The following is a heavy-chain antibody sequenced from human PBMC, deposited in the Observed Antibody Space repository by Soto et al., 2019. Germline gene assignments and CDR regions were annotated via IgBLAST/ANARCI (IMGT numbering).Heavy chain of an antibody. D-gene: IGHD2-21*02. CDR2: INAGNGNT. Sequence: QVQLVQSGAEEKKPGASVKVSCKASGYTFTSYAMHWVRQAPGQRLEWMGWINAGNGNTKYSQKFQGRVTITRDTSASTAYMELSSLRSEDTAVYYCARAWVVVTAPDYWGQGTLVTAS. CDR1: GYTFTSYA. CDR3: ARAWVVVTAPDY. J-gene: IGHJ4*02. V-gene: IGHV1-3*05.